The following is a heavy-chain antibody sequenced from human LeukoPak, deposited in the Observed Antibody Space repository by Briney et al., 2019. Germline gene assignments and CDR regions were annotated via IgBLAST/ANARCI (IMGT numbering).Heavy chain of an antibody. CDR1: GGSISNYY. CDR2: IFGSGSA. CDR3: ARVGHNGSGSYPFDY. D-gene: IGHD3-10*01. J-gene: IGHJ4*02. Sequence: SETLSLTCTVSGGSISNYYWSWIRQPAGKGLEWIGRIFGSGSANYNPSLKSRVSMSVDTSKNRFSLKLASVTAADTAVYYCARVGHNGSGSYPFDYWGQGTLVTVSS. V-gene: IGHV4-4*07.